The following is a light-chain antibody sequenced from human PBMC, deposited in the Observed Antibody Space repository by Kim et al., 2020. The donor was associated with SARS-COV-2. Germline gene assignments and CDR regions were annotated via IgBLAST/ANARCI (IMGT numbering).Light chain of an antibody. J-gene: IGLJ3*02. CDR1: SSNIGSNY. CDR3: AAWDDSLSGLWV. CDR2: RNN. V-gene: IGLV1-47*01. Sequence: RVPISGSGSSSNIGSNYVYWYQQLPGTAPKLLIYRNNQRPSGVPDRFSGSKSGTSASLAISGLRSEDEADYYCAAWDDSLSGLWVFGGGTKLTVL.